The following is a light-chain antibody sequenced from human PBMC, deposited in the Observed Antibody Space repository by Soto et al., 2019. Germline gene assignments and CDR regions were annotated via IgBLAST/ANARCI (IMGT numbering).Light chain of an antibody. CDR3: GTWDTSLSAVV. V-gene: IGLV1-51*01. Sequence: QSVLTQPPSVSAAPGQKVTISCSGSSSNIGKNYVSWYQRLPGTAPKLLIYDNNERSSGIPDRFSGSKSGTSATLGIAGLQTGDEADYYCGTWDTSLSAVVXGGGTKLTVL. CDR1: SSNIGKNY. CDR2: DNN. J-gene: IGLJ2*01.